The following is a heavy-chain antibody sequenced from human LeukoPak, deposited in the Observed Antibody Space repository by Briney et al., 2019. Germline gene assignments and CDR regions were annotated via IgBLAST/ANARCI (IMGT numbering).Heavy chain of an antibody. V-gene: IGHV3-30-3*01. CDR2: ISYNGVNK. CDR3: ARAKDGTNILDY. Sequence: GRSLRLSCAASGFTFSSYAMHWVRQAPGKGLEWVTLISYNGVNKYYADSVKGRFTISRDNSKNTLYLQMDSLRAEDTAVYYCARAKDGTNILDYWGQGTLVTVSS. CDR1: GFTFSSYA. J-gene: IGHJ4*02. D-gene: IGHD5-24*01.